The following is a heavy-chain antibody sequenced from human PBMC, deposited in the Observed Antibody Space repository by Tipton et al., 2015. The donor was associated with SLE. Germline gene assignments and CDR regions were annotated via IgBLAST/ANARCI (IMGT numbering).Heavy chain of an antibody. D-gene: IGHD7-27*01. V-gene: IGHV3-48*03. CDR2: ITSGGTTI. J-gene: IGHJ4*02. Sequence: GSLRLSCAASGFTFNNYEMNWVRQAPGKGLEWVSYITSGGTTIYYADSVKGRFTISRDNAKNSLYLQMNSLRAEDTAIYYCARDLTGDSHWGQGTLVTVSS. CDR1: GFTFNNYE. CDR3: ARDLTGDSH.